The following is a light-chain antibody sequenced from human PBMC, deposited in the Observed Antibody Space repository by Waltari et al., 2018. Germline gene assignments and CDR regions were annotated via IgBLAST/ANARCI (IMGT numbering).Light chain of an antibody. Sequence: DIQMTQSPSSLSAFVGDKVTITCRASQNITRYLCWYQQRPGKAPKLLIYAASTLQSGVPSRFSGSVSGVDFTLTITSLQPEDFATYSCQQTNSVPWTFGRGTKVEIK. J-gene: IGKJ1*01. CDR1: QNITRY. CDR2: AAS. V-gene: IGKV1-39*01. CDR3: QQTNSVPWT.